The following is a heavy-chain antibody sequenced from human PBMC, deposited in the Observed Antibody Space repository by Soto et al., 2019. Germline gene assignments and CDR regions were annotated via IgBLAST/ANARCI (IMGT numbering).Heavy chain of an antibody. CDR1: GFTFTSFG. Sequence: GGSLRLSCAASGFTFTSFGMHWVRQAPGKGLEWVAVIWYDGSNKHYADSVKGRFTISRDNTKNTLYLQMSSLRADDTAVYYCARVQSGSNYGYYYYAMDVWGHGTTVTVSS. V-gene: IGHV3-33*01. CDR3: ARVQSGSNYGYYYYAMDV. D-gene: IGHD4-4*01. J-gene: IGHJ6*02. CDR2: IWYDGSNK.